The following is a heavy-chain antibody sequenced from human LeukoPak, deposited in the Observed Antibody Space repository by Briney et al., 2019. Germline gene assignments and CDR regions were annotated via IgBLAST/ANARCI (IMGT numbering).Heavy chain of an antibody. J-gene: IGHJ3*02. D-gene: IGHD3-3*01. Sequence: GASVKVSCKVSGYTLTQLSVHWVRQAPGKGLEWMGGFDVEDGEIIYAQKFQGRVTMTEGTSTDTAYMELSSLRSEDTAVYYCATNRQIMILGVVIMPAFDIWGQGTMVTVSS. CDR1: GYTLTQLS. V-gene: IGHV1-24*01. CDR3: ATNRQIMILGVVIMPAFDI. CDR2: FDVEDGEI.